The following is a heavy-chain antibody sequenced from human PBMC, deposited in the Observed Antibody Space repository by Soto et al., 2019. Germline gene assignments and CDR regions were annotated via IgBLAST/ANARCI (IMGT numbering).Heavy chain of an antibody. J-gene: IGHJ6*02. CDR3: ARALDTAMVSLPDYYYYYGMDV. Sequence: GGSLRLSCAASGFTFSSYAMHWVRQAPGKGLEWVAVISYDGSNKYYADSVKGRFTISRDNSKNTLYLQMNSLRAEDTAVYYCARALDTAMVSLPDYYYYYGMDVWGQGTTVTVS. V-gene: IGHV3-30-3*01. D-gene: IGHD5-18*01. CDR2: ISYDGSNK. CDR1: GFTFSSYA.